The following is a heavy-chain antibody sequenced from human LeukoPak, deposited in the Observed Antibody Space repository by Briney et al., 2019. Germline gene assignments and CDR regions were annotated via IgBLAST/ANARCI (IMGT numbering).Heavy chain of an antibody. J-gene: IGHJ4*02. Sequence: PSQTLSLTCTVSGGSISSGGYYWSWIRQHPGKGLEWIGYIYYSGSTNYNPSLKSRVTISVDTSKNQFSLKLSSVTAADTAVYYCARGGIAAAGTLDLEDWGQGTLVTVSS. CDR3: ARGGIAAAGTLDLED. V-gene: IGHV4-31*03. D-gene: IGHD6-13*01. CDR1: GGSISSGGYY. CDR2: IYYSGST.